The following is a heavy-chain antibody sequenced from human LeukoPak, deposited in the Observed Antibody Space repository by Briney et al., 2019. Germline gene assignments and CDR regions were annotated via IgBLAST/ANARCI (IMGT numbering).Heavy chain of an antibody. D-gene: IGHD3-22*01. J-gene: IGHJ3*02. V-gene: IGHV3-30*02. CDR3: AKELYYYDSKGCAFDI. Sequence: GGSLRLSCAASGFTFSSYGMHWVRQAPGKGLEWVAFIRYDGSNKYYADSVKGRFTISRDNSKNTLYLQMNRLRAEDTAVYYCAKELYYYDSKGCAFDIWGQGTKVTVSS. CDR1: GFTFSSYG. CDR2: IRYDGSNK.